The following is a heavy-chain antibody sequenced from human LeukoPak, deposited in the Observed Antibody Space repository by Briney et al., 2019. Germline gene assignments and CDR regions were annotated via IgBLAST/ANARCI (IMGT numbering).Heavy chain of an antibody. CDR3: ARVLGYSYGTLIYYGMDV. D-gene: IGHD5-18*01. CDR2: ISSSSSYI. J-gene: IGHJ6*02. CDR1: GFTFSSYS. V-gene: IGHV3-21*01. Sequence: PGGSLRLSCAASGFTFSSYSMNWVCQAPGKGLEWVSSISSSSSYIYYADSVKGRFTISRDNAKNSLYLQMNGLRAEDTAVYYCARVLGYSYGTLIYYGMDVWGQGTTVTVSS.